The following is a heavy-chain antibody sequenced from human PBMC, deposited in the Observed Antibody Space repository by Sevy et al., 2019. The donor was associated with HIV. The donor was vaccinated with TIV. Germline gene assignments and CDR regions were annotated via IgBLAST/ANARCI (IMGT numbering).Heavy chain of an antibody. CDR1: GFTFAKYS. Sequence: GGCLRLSCAASGFTFAKYSMSWVRQAPGKGLEWVSTFSFGCGRINYADSVKGRFTISRDDSKNTLFLQMNSLRAEVKATYFCAREGCTQPHDYWGQGTLVTVSS. CDR3: AREGCTQPHDY. V-gene: IGHV3-23*01. J-gene: IGHJ4*02. D-gene: IGHD2-8*01. CDR2: FSFGCGRI.